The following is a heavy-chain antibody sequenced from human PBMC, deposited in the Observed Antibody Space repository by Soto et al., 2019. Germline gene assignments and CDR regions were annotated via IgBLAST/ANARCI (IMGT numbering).Heavy chain of an antibody. CDR2: IIPILGIA. D-gene: IGHD6-13*01. Sequence: GASVKVSCKASGGTFSSYTISWVRQAPVQGLEWMGRIIPILGIANYAQKFQGRVTITADKSTSTAYMELSSLRSEDTAVYYCAREGAAAGTEYYYYYMDVWGKGTTVTVSS. J-gene: IGHJ6*03. CDR3: AREGAAAGTEYYYYYMDV. V-gene: IGHV1-69*04. CDR1: GGTFSSYT.